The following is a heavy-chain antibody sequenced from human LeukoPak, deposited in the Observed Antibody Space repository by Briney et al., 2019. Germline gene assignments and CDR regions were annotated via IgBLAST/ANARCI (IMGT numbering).Heavy chain of an antibody. CDR2: ITMSGDST. V-gene: IGHV3-23*01. Sequence: GGSLRLSCAASGFTFSSYAFNWVRQAPGKGLEWVSGITMSGDSTYYADSVKGRFTISRDNSKNTLYLQMNSLRAEDTAVYYCAKDSVGATTDYWGQGTLVTVSS. D-gene: IGHD1-26*01. CDR3: AKDSVGATTDY. J-gene: IGHJ4*02. CDR1: GFTFSSYA.